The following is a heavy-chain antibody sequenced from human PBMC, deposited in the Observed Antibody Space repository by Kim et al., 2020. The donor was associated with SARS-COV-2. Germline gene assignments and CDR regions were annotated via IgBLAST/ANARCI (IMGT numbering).Heavy chain of an antibody. CDR1: GGSISSSSYY. V-gene: IGHV4-39*07. CDR2: IYYSGST. J-gene: IGHJ5*02. D-gene: IGHD6-19*01. Sequence: SETLSLTCTVSGGSISSSSYYWGWIRQPPGKGLEWIGSIYYSGSTYYNPSLKSRVTISVDTSKNQFSLKLSSVTAADTAVYYCARGASAVAGTRWVFHDTTFDPWGQGTLVTVSS. CDR3: ARGASAVAGTRWVFHDTTFDP.